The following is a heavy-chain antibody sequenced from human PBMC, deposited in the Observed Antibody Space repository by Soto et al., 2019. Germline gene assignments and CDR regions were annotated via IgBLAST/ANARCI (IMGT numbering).Heavy chain of an antibody. D-gene: IGHD3-22*01. CDR3: ARVVKGWHDRSGCHNGFDP. CDR1: GGTFSSYV. V-gene: IGHV1-69*13. Sequence: SSVKVSCKASGGTFSSYVVSWVRQAPGQGLEWMGGIIPIFGTANYAQKFQGRVTITADESTSTAYMELSSLRSEDTAVNYCARVVKGWHDRSGCHNGFDPWGKGTRVTVS. CDR2: IIPIFGTA. J-gene: IGHJ5*02.